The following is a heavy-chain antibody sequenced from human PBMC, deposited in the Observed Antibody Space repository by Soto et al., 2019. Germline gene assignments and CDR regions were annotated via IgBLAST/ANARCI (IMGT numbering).Heavy chain of an antibody. CDR3: AKLPFSFTPEDTAMAQGYWYFDL. D-gene: IGHD5-18*01. CDR2: ISGSGGST. V-gene: IGHV3-23*01. CDR1: GFTFSSYA. Sequence: GALRLSCAASGFTFSSYAMSWVRQAPGKGLEWVSAISGSGGSTYYADSVKGRFTISRDNSKNTLYLQMNSLRAEDTAVYYCAKLPFSFTPEDTAMAQGYWYFDLWGRGTLVTVSS. J-gene: IGHJ2*01.